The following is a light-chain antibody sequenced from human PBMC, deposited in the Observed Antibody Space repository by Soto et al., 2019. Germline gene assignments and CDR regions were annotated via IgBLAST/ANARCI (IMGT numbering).Light chain of an antibody. CDR1: QSISSW. CDR2: DAS. J-gene: IGKJ3*01. Sequence: DIQMTQSPSTLSASVGDRVTITCRASQSISSWLAWYQQKPGKAPKLLIYDASSLESGVPPRFSGSGSGTEFTLTLSSLQPDDFATYYCQRSFGPGTKVDIK. CDR3: QRS. V-gene: IGKV1-5*01.